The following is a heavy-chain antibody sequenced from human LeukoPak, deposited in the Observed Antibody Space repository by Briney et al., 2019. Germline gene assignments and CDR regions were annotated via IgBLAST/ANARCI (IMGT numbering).Heavy chain of an antibody. J-gene: IGHJ5*02. V-gene: IGHV3-21*01. D-gene: IGHD6-6*01. CDR3: ARDQIAARPDEFDP. Sequence: GGSLRLSCAASGFTFSSYSMNWVRQAPGEGLEWVSSISSSSYIYYADSVKGRFTISRDNAKNSLYLQMNSLRAEDTAVYYCARDQIAARPDEFDPWGQGTLVTVSS. CDR2: ISSSSYI. CDR1: GFTFSSYS.